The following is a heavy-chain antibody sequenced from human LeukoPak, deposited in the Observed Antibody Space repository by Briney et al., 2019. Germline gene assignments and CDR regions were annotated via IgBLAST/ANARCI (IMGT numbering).Heavy chain of an antibody. CDR2: IKSKSDGGTA. J-gene: IGHJ4*02. CDR1: GFIFNTAW. CDR3: TTGSIFGVVTNAEDY. V-gene: IGHV3-15*01. D-gene: IGHD3-3*01. Sequence: GGSLRLSCAASGFIFNTAWLSWFRQAPGKGLERVGRIKSKSDGGTAEYTAPVRGRFIISRDDSRNTIYLQMNSLRTEDTAVYYCTTGSIFGVVTNAEDYWGQGTLVTVSS.